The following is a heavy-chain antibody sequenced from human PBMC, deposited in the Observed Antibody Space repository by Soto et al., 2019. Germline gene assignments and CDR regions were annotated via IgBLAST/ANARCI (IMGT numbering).Heavy chain of an antibody. Sequence: ASVKVSCKASGYTFTSYGISWVRQAPGQGLEWMGWISAYNGNTNYAQKLQGRVTMTTDTSTSTAYMELRSLRSDDTAVYYCARASTIFGVVSYYYYGMDAWGQGTTVTVSS. V-gene: IGHV1-18*04. CDR1: GYTFTSYG. CDR3: ARASTIFGVVSYYYYGMDA. CDR2: ISAYNGNT. J-gene: IGHJ6*02. D-gene: IGHD3-3*01.